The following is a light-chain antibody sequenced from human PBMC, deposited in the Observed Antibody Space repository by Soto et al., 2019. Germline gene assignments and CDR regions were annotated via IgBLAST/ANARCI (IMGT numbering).Light chain of an antibody. V-gene: IGLV2-11*01. J-gene: IGLJ2*01. CDR2: DVS. Sequence: QSALTQPRSVSGSPGQSVTISCTGTSSDVGGYNYVSWYQQHPGKAPKLMIYDVSKRPSGVPDRFSGSKSGNTASLTISGLQAEDEADYYCCSYAGSRVVFGGGT. CDR1: SSDVGGYNY. CDR3: CSYAGSRVV.